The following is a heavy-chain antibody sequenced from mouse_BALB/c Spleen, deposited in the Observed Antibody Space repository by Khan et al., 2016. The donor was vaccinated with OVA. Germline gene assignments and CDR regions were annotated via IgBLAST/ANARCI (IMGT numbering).Heavy chain of an antibody. Sequence: EVQLVESGGDLVKPGGSLKLSCAASGFTFSSYSMSWVRQTPDKRLEWVASISSGGDYTYYPDSVTGRFTISRDNAKSTLYLQMRDIGSEDTAMYYCADHVTGSFAYWGQGTLVTVSA. D-gene: IGHD4-1*01. CDR3: ADHVTGSFAY. CDR1: GFTFSSYS. V-gene: IGHV5-6*01. CDR2: ISSGGDYT. J-gene: IGHJ3*01.